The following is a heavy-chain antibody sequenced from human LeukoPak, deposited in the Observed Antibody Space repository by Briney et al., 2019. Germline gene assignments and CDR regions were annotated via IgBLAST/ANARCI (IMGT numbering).Heavy chain of an antibody. V-gene: IGHV1-3*01. D-gene: IGHD3-22*01. CDR1: GYTFTRCA. CDR3: ARARVLYDSSGFYP. J-gene: IGHJ5*02. Sequence: ASVKVSCKASGYTFTRCAMHWVRQAPGQRLEWMGWINAGDGNTKYSQKFQGRVTITRDTSASTAYMELSSLRSEDTAVYYCARARVLYDSSGFYPWGQGTLVTVSS. CDR2: INAGDGNT.